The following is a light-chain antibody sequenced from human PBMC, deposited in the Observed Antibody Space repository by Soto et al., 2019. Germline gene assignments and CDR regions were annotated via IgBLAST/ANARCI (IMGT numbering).Light chain of an antibody. CDR3: QVWDIMTDNYV. V-gene: IGLV3-21*04. Sequence: SYELTQPPSVSVAPEKTATITCGGDNIGNKRVHWYRQKPGQAPVLVISYDSERPSGIPERFSGSNSGNTATLTISRVEAGDEADYYCQVWDIMTDNYVFGTGTKLTVL. J-gene: IGLJ1*01. CDR1: NIGNKR. CDR2: YDS.